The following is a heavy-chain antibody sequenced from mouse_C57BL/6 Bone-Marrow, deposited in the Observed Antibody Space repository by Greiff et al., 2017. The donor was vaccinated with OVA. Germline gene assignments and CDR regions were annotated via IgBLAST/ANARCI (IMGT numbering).Heavy chain of an antibody. D-gene: IGHD1-1*01. CDR1: GYTFTSYW. CDR2: IHPSDSDT. V-gene: IGHV1-74*01. CDR3: AIPDYYGSSPYAMDD. J-gene: IGHJ4*01. Sequence: VQLQQPGAELVKPGASVKVSCKASGYTFTSYWMHWVKQRPGQGLEWIGRIHPSDSDTNYNQKFKGKATLTVDKSSSTAYMQLSSLTSEDSAVYYCAIPDYYGSSPYAMDDWGQGTSVTVSS.